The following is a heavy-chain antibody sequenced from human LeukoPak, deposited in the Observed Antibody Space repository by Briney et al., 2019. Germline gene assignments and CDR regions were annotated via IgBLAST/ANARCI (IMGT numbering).Heavy chain of an antibody. J-gene: IGHJ4*02. D-gene: IGHD4-23*01. V-gene: IGHV4-4*07. CDR1: GGSISSYY. CDR3: ARARSTVGYFDY. Sequence: SETLSLTCTVLGGSISSYYWRWIRQPAGKGLEWIGRIYTSGSTNYNPSLKSRVTISVDKSKNQFSLKLSSVTAADTAVYYCARARSTVGYFDYWGQGTLVTVSS. CDR2: IYTSGST.